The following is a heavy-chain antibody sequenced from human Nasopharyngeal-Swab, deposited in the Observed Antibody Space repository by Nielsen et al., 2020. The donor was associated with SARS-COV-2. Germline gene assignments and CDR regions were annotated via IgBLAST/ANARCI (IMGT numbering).Heavy chain of an antibody. Sequence: SVKVSCKTSGDTFTNSAISWVRQAPAQGLVWMGGIVPALGLPNYAQKFRGRLTISADRSTATSYLELSSLRFEDTAIYYCAREGEYGAYDAPDYWGQGTLVTVSS. V-gene: IGHV1-69*10. CDR3: AREGEYGAYDAPDY. CDR2: IVPALGLP. CDR1: GDTFTNSA. J-gene: IGHJ4*02. D-gene: IGHD5-12*01.